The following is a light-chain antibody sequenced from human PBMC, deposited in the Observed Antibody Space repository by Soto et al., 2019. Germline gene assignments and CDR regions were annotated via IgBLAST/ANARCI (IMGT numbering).Light chain of an antibody. CDR1: SSDVGGYNY. Sequence: QSALTQPASVSGSPGQSITIYCTGTSSDVGGYNYVSWYQQHPGKAPKLMIYEVNNRPSEVSNRFSGSKSGNTASLTISGLQPEDEADYYCNSYTSRYPVVLGTGTKLTVL. CDR2: EVN. J-gene: IGLJ1*01. V-gene: IGLV2-14*01. CDR3: NSYTSRYPVV.